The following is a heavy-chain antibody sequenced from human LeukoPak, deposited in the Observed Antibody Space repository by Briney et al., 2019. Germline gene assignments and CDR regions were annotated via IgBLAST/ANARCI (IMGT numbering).Heavy chain of an antibody. CDR2: IIPIFGTA. J-gene: IGHJ6*04. D-gene: IGHD2-2*01. CDR3: AADGDIVVVPAAPYYYYGMDV. CDR1: GGTFSSYA. V-gene: IGHV1-69*13. Sequence: SVKVSCKASGGTFSSYAISWLRQPPGQELEWMGVIIPIFGTANYAQKFQGRVTITADESTSTAYMELSSLRSEDTAVYYCAADGDIVVVPAAPYYYYGMDVWGKGTTVTVSS.